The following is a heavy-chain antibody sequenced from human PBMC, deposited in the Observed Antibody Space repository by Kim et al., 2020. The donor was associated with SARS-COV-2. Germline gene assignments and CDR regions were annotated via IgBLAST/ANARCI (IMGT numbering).Heavy chain of an antibody. J-gene: IGHJ3*02. D-gene: IGHD3-22*01. V-gene: IGHV4-31*03. CDR2: IYYSGSS. CDR3: ARARGCTMIVVVIGAFDI. Sequence: SETLSLTCTVSGGSISSGGYYWSWIRQHPGKGLEWIGYIYYSGSSYYNPSLKSRVTISVDTSKNQFSLKLSSVTAADTAVYYCARARGCTMIVVVIGAFDIWGQGTMVTVSS. CDR1: GGSISSGGYY.